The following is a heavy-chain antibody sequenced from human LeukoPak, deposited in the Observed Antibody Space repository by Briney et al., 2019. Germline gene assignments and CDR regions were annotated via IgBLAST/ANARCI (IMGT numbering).Heavy chain of an antibody. J-gene: IGHJ4*02. CDR2: IYYSGSS. CDR1: GGSISGYY. D-gene: IGHD5-18*01. V-gene: IGHV4-59*08. CDR3: ARQRRSRDTAMVTVMDY. Sequence: SETLSLTCTVSGGSISGYYWTWTRQPPGKGLEWVGYIYYSGSSNFNPSLKSPVPHSLNTSQNQFSLTMNPVTAADTAVYYCARQRRSRDTAMVTVMDYWGQGTLVTVSS.